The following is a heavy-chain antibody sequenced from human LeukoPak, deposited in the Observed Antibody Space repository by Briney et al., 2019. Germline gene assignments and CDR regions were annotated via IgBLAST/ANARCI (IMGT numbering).Heavy chain of an antibody. J-gene: IGHJ6*03. CDR2: LYYGGST. CDR3: SRYPRPGITVSYHSYNHPDV. D-gene: IGHD1-14*01. Sequence: SETLSLTCTVSGGSISSSRYYWGWIRQPPGKGLEWIGSLYYGGSTYYNPSLKSRVNISADTSKNQFSLKVTSVIAADTAVYYWSRYPRPGITVSYHSYNHPDVWGKGTTVTISS. V-gene: IGHV4-39*01. CDR1: GGSISSSRYY.